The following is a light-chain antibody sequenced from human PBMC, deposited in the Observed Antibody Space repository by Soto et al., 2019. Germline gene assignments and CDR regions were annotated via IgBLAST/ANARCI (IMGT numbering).Light chain of an antibody. Sequence: DIQMTQSPSTLSASVGDRVTITCRASQSISSWLAWYQQKPGKAPKLLIYDASSLESGVPSRFSGSGSGTEFTLTISSLQSEDFAVYYCQQYNKWPWTFGQGTMVDI. CDR3: QQYNKWPWT. CDR1: QSISSW. V-gene: IGKV1-5*01. CDR2: DAS. J-gene: IGKJ1*01.